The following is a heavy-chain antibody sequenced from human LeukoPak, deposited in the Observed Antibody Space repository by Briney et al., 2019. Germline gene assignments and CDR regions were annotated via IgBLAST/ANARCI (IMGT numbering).Heavy chain of an antibody. CDR3: ARSYSSSWDYYFEY. J-gene: IGHJ4*02. D-gene: IGHD6-13*01. V-gene: IGHV4-59*01. CDR2: IYYSGST. CDR1: GGSFSGYY. Sequence: SETLSLTCAVYGGSFSGYYWSWIRQPPGKGLEWIGYIYYSGSTNYNPSLKSRVTISVDTSKNQFSLKLSSVTTADTAVYYCARSYSSSWDYYFEYWGQGTLVTVSS.